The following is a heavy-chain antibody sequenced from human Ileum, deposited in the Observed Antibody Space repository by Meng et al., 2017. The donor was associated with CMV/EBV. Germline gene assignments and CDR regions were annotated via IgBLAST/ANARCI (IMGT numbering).Heavy chain of an antibody. CDR1: GYTFTSYD. V-gene: IGHV1-8*03. CDR2: MNPNSGNT. CDR3: ARSNFYDIRGKNYFKYYGMDV. Sequence: ASVKVSCKASGYTFTSYDINWVRQATGQGLEWMGWMNPNSGNTGYAQKFQGRVTITRNTSISTAYMELSSLRSEDTAVYYCARSNFYDIRGKNYFKYYGMDVWGQGTTVTVSS. J-gene: IGHJ6*02. D-gene: IGHD2/OR15-2a*01.